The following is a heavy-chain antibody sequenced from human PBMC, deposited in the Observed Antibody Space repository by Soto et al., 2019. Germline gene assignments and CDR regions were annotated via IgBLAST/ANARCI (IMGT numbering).Heavy chain of an antibody. J-gene: IGHJ3*02. CDR1: GGNFSSYG. CDR2: ISGSSGNI. V-gene: IGHV3-23*01. CDR3: AKYRGRIVVVVAAPAFDI. D-gene: IGHD2-15*01. Sequence: RLPYTAAGGNFSSYGRNRISKEKRKGLEWVSAISGSSGNIYYADSVKGRFTISRDNSKNSLYLQMNSLRAEDTAVYYCAKYRGRIVVVVAAPAFDIWGHGTMVTVSS.